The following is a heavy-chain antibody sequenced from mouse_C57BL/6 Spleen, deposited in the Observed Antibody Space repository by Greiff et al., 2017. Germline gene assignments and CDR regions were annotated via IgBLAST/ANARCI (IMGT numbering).Heavy chain of an antibody. J-gene: IGHJ3*01. V-gene: IGHV1-82*01. CDR1: GYAFSSSW. CDR2: IYPGDGDT. D-gene: IGHD1-2*01. Sequence: QVQLQQSGPELVKPGASVKISCKASGYAFSSSWMNWVKQRPGKGLEWIGRIYPGDGDTNYNGKFKGKATLTADKSSSTADMQLSILTSEDSAVYFCASGSCAYWGQGTLVTVSA. CDR3: ASGSCAY.